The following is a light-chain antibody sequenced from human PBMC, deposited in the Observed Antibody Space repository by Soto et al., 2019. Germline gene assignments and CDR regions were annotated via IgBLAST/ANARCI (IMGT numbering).Light chain of an antibody. CDR2: EGS. Sequence: LTQPASVSGSPGQSITISCTGTSSDVGSYNLVSWYQQHPGKAPKLMIYEGSKRPSGVSNRFSGSKSGNTASLTISGLQAEDEADYYCCSYAGSSTFPYVFGTGTKLTVL. CDR3: CSYAGSSTFPYV. CDR1: SSDVGSYNL. J-gene: IGLJ1*01. V-gene: IGLV2-23*03.